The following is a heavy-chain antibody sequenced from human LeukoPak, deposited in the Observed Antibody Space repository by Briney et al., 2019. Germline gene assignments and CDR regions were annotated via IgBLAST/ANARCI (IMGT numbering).Heavy chain of an antibody. CDR1: GFTFSSYA. CDR3: AHYGSFAV. CDR2: ISSSSSYI. Sequence: GGSLRLSCAASGFTFSSYAMSWVRQAPGKGLEWVSSISSSSSYIYYADSVKGRFTISRDNAKNSLYLQMNSLRAEDTAVYYCAHYGSFAVWGQGTLVTVSS. D-gene: IGHD3-10*01. J-gene: IGHJ4*02. V-gene: IGHV3-21*01.